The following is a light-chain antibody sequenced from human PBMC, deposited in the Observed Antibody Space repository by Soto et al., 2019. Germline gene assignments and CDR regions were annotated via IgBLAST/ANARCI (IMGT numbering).Light chain of an antibody. Sequence: EVVLTQSPTTLSLSPRDRATLSCRASQSVSSYLAWYQQKPGQAPRLLIYDASKRATGIPARFSGSGSGTDFTLTISSLEPEDFAVYYCQQRSIWVTFGGGTKVEIK. J-gene: IGKJ4*01. CDR3: QQRSIWVT. V-gene: IGKV3-11*01. CDR2: DAS. CDR1: QSVSSY.